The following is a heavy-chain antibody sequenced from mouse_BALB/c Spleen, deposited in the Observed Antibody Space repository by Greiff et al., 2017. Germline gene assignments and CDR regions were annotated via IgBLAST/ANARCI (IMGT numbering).Heavy chain of an antibody. V-gene: IGHV5-17*02. Sequence: DVKLVESGGGLVQPGGSRKLSCAASGFTFSSFGMHWVRQAPEKGLEWVAYISSGSSTIYYADTVKGRFTISRDNPKNTLFLQMTSLRSEDTAMYYCARSGGSFWYFDVWGAGTTVTVSS. CDR2: ISSGSSTI. J-gene: IGHJ1*01. D-gene: IGHD3-1*01. CDR1: GFTFSSFG. CDR3: ARSGGSFWYFDV.